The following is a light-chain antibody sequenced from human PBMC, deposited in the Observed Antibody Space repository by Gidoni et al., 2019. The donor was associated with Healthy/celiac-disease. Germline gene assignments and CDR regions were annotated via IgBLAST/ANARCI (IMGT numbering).Light chain of an antibody. CDR2: AAS. V-gene: IGKV1-39*01. CDR1: QSISSY. Sequence: TQMTQSPSTLSASVGHRVTITCRASQSISSYLNWYQQKPGKAPKLLNYAASSLQSGVPSRFSGRGSGTDFTLTISSLQPEDFATYYCQQSYSTPWTFXQXTKVEIK. CDR3: QQSYSTPWT. J-gene: IGKJ1*01.